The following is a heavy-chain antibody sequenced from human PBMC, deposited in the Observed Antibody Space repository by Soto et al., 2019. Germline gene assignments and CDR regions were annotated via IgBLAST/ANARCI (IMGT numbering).Heavy chain of an antibody. D-gene: IGHD2-8*02. Sequence: QVQLQESGPGLVKPSETLSLTCTVSGGSISSYCWSWVGQPPGAGLEWFANICNSGGTTFHPSLKRRVVIAVDTSRIQFSLKVSSVTAADTAVYYCSSGVVRYWSNLDHCGHGTLVTISS. CDR3: SSGVVRYWSNLDH. J-gene: IGHJ4*01. V-gene: IGHV4-59*01. CDR1: GGSISSYC. CDR2: ICNSGGT.